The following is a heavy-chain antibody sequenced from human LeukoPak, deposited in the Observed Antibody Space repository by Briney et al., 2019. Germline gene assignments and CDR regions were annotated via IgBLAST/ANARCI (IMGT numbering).Heavy chain of an antibody. Sequence: ASVKVSCKASGYTFTSYDINWVRQATGQGLEWMGWMNPNSGNTGYAQKFQGRVTMTRNTSISTAYMELSSLRSEDTAVYCCARGGEMATTYYYYYGMDVWGQGTTVTVSS. D-gene: IGHD5-24*01. J-gene: IGHJ6*02. CDR2: MNPNSGNT. CDR3: ARGGEMATTYYYYYGMDV. V-gene: IGHV1-8*01. CDR1: GYTFTSYD.